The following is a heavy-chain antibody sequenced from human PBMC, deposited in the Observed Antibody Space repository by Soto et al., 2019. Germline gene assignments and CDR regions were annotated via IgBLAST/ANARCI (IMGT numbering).Heavy chain of an antibody. D-gene: IGHD1-7*01. CDR1: GGTFSSYA. J-gene: IGHJ4*02. CDR3: ARDAPIPNSPGLDY. CDR2: IIPIFGTA. V-gene: IGHV1-69*06. Sequence: SVKVSCKASGGTFSSYAISWVRQAPGQGLEWMGGIIPIFGTANYAQKFQGRVTITADKSTSTAYMELSSLRSEDTAAYYCARDAPIPNSPGLDYWGQGTLVTVSS.